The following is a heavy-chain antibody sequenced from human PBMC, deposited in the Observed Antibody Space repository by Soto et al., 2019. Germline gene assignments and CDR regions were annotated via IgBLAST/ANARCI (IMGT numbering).Heavy chain of an antibody. J-gene: IGHJ6*02. CDR3: AKDLGSRNYPHYYYYGMDV. CDR2: ISGSGGST. D-gene: IGHD4-4*01. V-gene: IGHV3-23*01. CDR1: GFTFSSYA. Sequence: EVQLLESGGGLVQPGGSLRLSCAASGFTFSSYAMSWVRQAPGKGLEWVSPISGSGGSTYYADSVKGRFTISRDNSKNTLYLQMNSLRAEDTAVYYCAKDLGSRNYPHYYYYGMDVWGQGTTVTVAS.